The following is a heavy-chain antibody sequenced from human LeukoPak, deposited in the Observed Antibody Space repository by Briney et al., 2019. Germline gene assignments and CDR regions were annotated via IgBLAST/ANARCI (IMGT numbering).Heavy chain of an antibody. V-gene: IGHV3-23*01. CDR3: AKGVGEFGFRFDS. D-gene: IGHD3-16*01. Sequence: GGSLRLSCAASGFTFSSHAMGWVRQAPGEGLEWVSVISGGGGSTYYADSLKGRFTISRDNSKNTLYLQMNSLTAADTAVYYCAKGVGEFGFRFDSWGQGTLVTVSS. CDR2: ISGGGGST. CDR1: GFTFSSHA. J-gene: IGHJ4*02.